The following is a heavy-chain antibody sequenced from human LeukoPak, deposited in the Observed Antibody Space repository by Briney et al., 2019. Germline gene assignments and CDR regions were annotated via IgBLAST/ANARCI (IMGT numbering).Heavy chain of an antibody. J-gene: IGHJ6*03. CDR1: GYTFTSYG. D-gene: IGHD2-2*01. Sequence: ASVKVSCKASGYTFTSYGITWVRQAPGQGLEWMGCISAYNGNTNYAQKLQGRVTMTTDRSTSTAYMELRSLRSDDTTVYYCAREPIIDIAIVPAADEYYYMDVWGKGTTVTVSS. CDR2: ISAYNGNT. V-gene: IGHV1-18*01. CDR3: AREPIIDIAIVPAADEYYYMDV.